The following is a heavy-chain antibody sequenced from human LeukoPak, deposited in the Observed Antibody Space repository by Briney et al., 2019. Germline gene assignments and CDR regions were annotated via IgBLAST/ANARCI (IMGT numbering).Heavy chain of an antibody. CDR1: GGSISSSSYY. CDR2: IYYSGST. D-gene: IGHD5/OR15-5a*01. V-gene: IGHV4-39*01. J-gene: IGHJ4*02. CDR3: ARHLNDVYDPPPFDY. Sequence: SETLSLTCTVSGGSISSSSYYWGWIRQPPGKGLEWIGSIYYSGSTYYNPSLKSRVTISVDTSKNQFSLKLSSVTAADTAVYYCARHLNDVYDPPPFDYWGQGTLVTVSS.